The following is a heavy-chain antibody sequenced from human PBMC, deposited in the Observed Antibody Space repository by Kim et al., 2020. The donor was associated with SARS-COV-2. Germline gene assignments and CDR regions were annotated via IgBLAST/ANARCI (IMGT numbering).Heavy chain of an antibody. D-gene: IGHD1-26*01. V-gene: IGHV4-61*01. CDR2: IYYSGST. Sequence: SETLSLTCTVSGGSVSSGSYYWSWIRQPPGKGLEWIGYIYYSGSTNYNPSLKSRVTISVDTSKNQFSLKLSSVTAADTAVYYCARERKGVGATGEGWFDPWGQGTLVTVSS. J-gene: IGHJ5*02. CDR3: ARERKGVGATGEGWFDP. CDR1: GGSVSSGSYY.